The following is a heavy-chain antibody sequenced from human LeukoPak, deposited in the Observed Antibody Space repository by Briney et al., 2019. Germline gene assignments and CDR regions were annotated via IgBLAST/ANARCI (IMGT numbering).Heavy chain of an antibody. CDR2: IYTSGST. V-gene: IGHV4-4*07. Sequence: SETLCLTCTVSGGSISSYYWSRIRQPAGKELEWIGRIYTSGSTNYNPSVKSRVTMSVDTSKNQFSLKLSSVTAADTAMYYCVRDENSSGKSYYFDYWGQGTLATVSS. J-gene: IGHJ4*02. CDR1: GGSISSYY. D-gene: IGHD6-19*01. CDR3: VRDENSSGKSYYFDY.